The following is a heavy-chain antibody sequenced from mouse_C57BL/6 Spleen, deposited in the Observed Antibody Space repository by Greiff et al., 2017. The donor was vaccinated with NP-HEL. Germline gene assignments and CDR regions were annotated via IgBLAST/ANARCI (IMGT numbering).Heavy chain of an antibody. CDR1: GFTFSDYY. CDR3: ARGYYGSSYRAMDY. D-gene: IGHD1-1*01. CDR2: ISNGGGST. V-gene: IGHV5-12*01. Sequence: DVHLVESGGGLVQPGGSLKLSCAASGFTFSDYYMYWVRQTPEKRLEWVAYISNGGGSTYYPDTVKGRFNISRDNAKNTLYLQMSRLKSEDTAMYYCARGYYGSSYRAMDYWGQGTSVTVSS. J-gene: IGHJ4*01.